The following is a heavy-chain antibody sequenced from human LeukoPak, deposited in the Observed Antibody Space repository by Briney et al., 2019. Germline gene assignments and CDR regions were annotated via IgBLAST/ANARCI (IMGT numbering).Heavy chain of an antibody. CDR2: ISSSSSYI. V-gene: IGHV3-21*01. CDR1: GFTFSSYS. D-gene: IGHD3-10*01. CDR3: ASETADGSGSYLPNYFDY. J-gene: IGHJ4*02. Sequence: PGGSLRLSCAASGFTFSSYSMNWVRQAPGKGLEWVSSISSSSSYIYYADSVKGRFTISRDNAKNSLYLQMNSLRAEDTAVYYCASETADGSGSYLPNYFDYWGQGTLVTVSS.